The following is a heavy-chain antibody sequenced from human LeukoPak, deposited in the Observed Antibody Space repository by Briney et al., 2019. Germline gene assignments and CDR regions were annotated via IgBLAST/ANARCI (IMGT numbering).Heavy chain of an antibody. J-gene: IGHJ4*02. Sequence: SETPSLTCAVYGGSFSGYYWSWIRQPPGKGLEWTGEINHSGSTNYNPSLKSRVTISVDTSKNQFSLKLSSVTAADTAVYYCAVSVGATGGYYWGQGTLVTVCS. V-gene: IGHV4-34*01. CDR2: INHSGST. D-gene: IGHD1-26*01. CDR3: AVSVGATGGYY. CDR1: GGSFSGYY.